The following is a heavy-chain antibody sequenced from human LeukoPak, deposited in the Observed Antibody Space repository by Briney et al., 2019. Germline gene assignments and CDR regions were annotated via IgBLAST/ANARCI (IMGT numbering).Heavy chain of an antibody. CDR1: GFTFSSYS. D-gene: IGHD3-9*01. Sequence: PGGSLRLSCAASGFTFSSYSMNWVRQAPGKGLEWVSSISSSSSYIYYADSVKGRFTISRDNAKNSLYLQMNSLRAEDTAVYYCATHPYDILTGYYYPFDYWGQGTLVTVSS. CDR3: ATHPYDILTGYYYPFDY. CDR2: ISSSSSYI. J-gene: IGHJ4*02. V-gene: IGHV3-21*01.